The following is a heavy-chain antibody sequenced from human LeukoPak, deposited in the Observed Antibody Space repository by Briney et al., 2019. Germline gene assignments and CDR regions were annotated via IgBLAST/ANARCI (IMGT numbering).Heavy chain of an antibody. Sequence: TSVKVSCKASGYTLTELSMHWVRQAPGKGLEWMGGFDPEDGETIYAQKFQGRVTMTEDTSTDTAYMELSRLRSEDTAVYSCATANYDYGGPWGQGTLVTVSS. D-gene: IGHD4-23*01. CDR3: ATANYDYGGP. CDR2: FDPEDGET. V-gene: IGHV1-24*01. CDR1: GYTLTELS. J-gene: IGHJ5*02.